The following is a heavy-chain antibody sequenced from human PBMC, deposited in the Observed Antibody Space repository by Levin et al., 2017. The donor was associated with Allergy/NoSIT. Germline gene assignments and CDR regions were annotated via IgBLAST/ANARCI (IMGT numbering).Heavy chain of an antibody. CDR1: GGTFSSYT. J-gene: IGHJ4*02. V-gene: IGHV1-69*02. CDR2: IIPILGIA. CDR3: ARGRRRISGSPYYFDY. Sequence: SVKVSCKASGGTFSSYTISWVRQAPGQGLEWMGRIIPILGIANYAQKFQGRVTITADKSTSTAYMELSSLRSEDTAVYYCARGRRRISGSPYYFDYWGQGTLVTVSS. D-gene: IGHD1-26*01.